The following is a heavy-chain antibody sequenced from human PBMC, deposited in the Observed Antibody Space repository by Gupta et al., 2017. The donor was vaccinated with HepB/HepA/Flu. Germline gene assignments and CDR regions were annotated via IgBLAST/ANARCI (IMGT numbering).Heavy chain of an antibody. CDR1: GFPFRPYA. CDR2: ISGSSGST. D-gene: IGHD6-13*01. Sequence: EVQLLESGGALVQPGGSLRLSCEVSGFPFRPYAMSWVRQAPGKGLEWVSTISGSSGSTYYTDSVKGRLTISRDNSKNTLYLQMNSLRAEDTAIYYCAKGGGAAAGTYMGDDYWGQGTLVTVSA. CDR3: AKGGGAAAGTYMGDDY. J-gene: IGHJ4*02. V-gene: IGHV3-23*01.